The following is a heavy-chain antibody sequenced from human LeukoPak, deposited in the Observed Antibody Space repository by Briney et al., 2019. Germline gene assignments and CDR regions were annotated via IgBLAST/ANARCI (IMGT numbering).Heavy chain of an antibody. J-gene: IGHJ3*02. V-gene: IGHV3-33*01. D-gene: IGHD2-2*01. CDR2: IWYDGSNE. Sequence: GGFLRLSCAASGFTFSSYGMHWVRQAPGKGLEWVALIWYDGSNEDYVDSVKGRFTISRDNSKNTLYLQIDSLRAEDTAVYYCARDGFSLHAFDIWGQGTMVTVST. CDR1: GFTFSSYG. CDR3: ARDGFSLHAFDI.